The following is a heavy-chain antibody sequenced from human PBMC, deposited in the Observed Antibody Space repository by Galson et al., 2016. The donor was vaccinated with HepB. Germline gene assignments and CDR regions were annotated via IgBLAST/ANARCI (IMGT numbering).Heavy chain of an antibody. V-gene: IGHV4-31*03. Sequence: TVSLTCTVSGGSIRSGAYYWSWIRHHPGNGLEWTGYTYHSGNAYYSPPLKSRISISLDTSKNQFSLNLSSVTAADTAIYYCARASLDYYYDTSGYLDHWGQGTLVTVSS. CDR2: TYHSGNA. J-gene: IGHJ4*02. CDR1: GGSIRSGAYY. CDR3: ARASLDYYYDTSGYLDH. D-gene: IGHD3-22*01.